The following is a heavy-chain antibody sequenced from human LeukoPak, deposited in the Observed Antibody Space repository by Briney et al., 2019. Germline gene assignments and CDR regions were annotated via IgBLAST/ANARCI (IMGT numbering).Heavy chain of an antibody. D-gene: IGHD5-18*01. CDR3: ARETAMVPLANPLPDY. CDR2: INHSGST. CDR1: GGSLSGFY. V-gene: IGHV4-34*01. J-gene: IGHJ4*02. Sequence: SETLSLTCAVYGGSLSGFYWSWIRQPPGKGPEWIGEINHSGSTNYNRSLKSRVTVSLDTPKNQFSLNLSSVTAADTAVYYCARETAMVPLANPLPDYWGQGTLVTVSS.